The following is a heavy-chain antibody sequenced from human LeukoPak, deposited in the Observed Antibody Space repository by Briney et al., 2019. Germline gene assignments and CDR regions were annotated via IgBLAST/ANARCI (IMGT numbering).Heavy chain of an antibody. CDR1: GGSISSYY. J-gene: IGHJ5*02. CDR3: ARGFNWFDP. V-gene: IGHV4-4*07. CDR2: IYSTGSA. Sequence: SETLSLTCTVSGGSISSYYWSWIRQPAGEGLEWIGHIYSTGSANYNPSLKSRVTLSVDRSKNQFSLRLNSVTAADTAVYYCARGFNWFDPWGQGTLVTVSS.